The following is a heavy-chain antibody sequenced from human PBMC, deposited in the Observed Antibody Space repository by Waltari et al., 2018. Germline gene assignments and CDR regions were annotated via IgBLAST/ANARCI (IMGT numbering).Heavy chain of an antibody. CDR3: ARAGYYYDSSGTKTVYFDY. Sequence: QVQLQESGPGLVKPSQTLSLTCTVSGGSISSGDYYWSWIRQPPGKGLEWIGYIYYSGSTYYNPSLTSRVTISVDTSKNQFSLKLSSVTAADTAVYYCARAGYYYDSSGTKTVYFDYWGQGTLVTVSS. J-gene: IGHJ4*02. V-gene: IGHV4-30-4*08. D-gene: IGHD3-22*01. CDR1: GGSISSGDYY. CDR2: IYYSGST.